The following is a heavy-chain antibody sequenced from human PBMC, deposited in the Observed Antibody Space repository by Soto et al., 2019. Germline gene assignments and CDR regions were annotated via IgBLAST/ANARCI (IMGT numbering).Heavy chain of an antibody. Sequence: QVQLVQSGAEVREPGASVKVSCKASGYSFTSLDINWVRQTTGQGLEWMGWMQPSSGRTGYAQKFQGRVTMTRDTSINTAYMELSSLTSADTAFYYCARGVTAGVGYWGQGTLVTVSS. CDR3: ARGVTAGVGY. J-gene: IGHJ4*02. CDR2: MQPSSGRT. D-gene: IGHD1-26*01. CDR1: GYSFTSLD. V-gene: IGHV1-8*01.